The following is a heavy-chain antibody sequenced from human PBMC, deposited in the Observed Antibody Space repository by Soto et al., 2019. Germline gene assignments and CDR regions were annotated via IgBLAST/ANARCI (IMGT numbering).Heavy chain of an antibody. D-gene: IGHD6-19*01. CDR1: GGSISTYY. CDR3: ARGEDTAVAGLWDH. Sequence: PSETLSLTCTVSGGSISTYYWSWIRHPPGKGLEWIGYIYYSGSTNYNPSLKSRVTISIDTSKNQFSLKLSSVTAADTALYYCARGEDTAVAGLWDHWGQGTLVTVSS. J-gene: IGHJ4*02. CDR2: IYYSGST. V-gene: IGHV4-59*01.